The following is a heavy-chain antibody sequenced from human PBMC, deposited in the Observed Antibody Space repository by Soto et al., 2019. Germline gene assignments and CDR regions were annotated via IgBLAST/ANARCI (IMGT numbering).Heavy chain of an antibody. CDR3: ARPERDDSSGYYYFDY. J-gene: IGHJ4*02. CDR1: GYSFTSYW. CDR2: IYPGDSDT. D-gene: IGHD3-22*01. V-gene: IGHV5-51*01. Sequence: GESLKISCKGSGYSFTSYWIGWVRQMPGKGLEWMGIIYPGDSDTRYSPSFQGQVTISADKSISTAYLQWSSLKASDTAMYYCARPERDDSSGYYYFDYWGQETLVTVSS.